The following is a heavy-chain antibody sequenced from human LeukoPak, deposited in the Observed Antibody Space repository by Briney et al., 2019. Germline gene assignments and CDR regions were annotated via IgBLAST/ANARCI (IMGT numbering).Heavy chain of an antibody. CDR2: ILSTGTT. J-gene: IGHJ5*02. V-gene: IGHV3-23*01. CDR3: ATVKYDYGDPVGWFDP. Sequence: GSLRLSCAASGFPFSASAMTWVRQAPGKGLEWVSHILSTGTTYYADSVRGRFTISRDNSKNTLYLLMTSLRADDTAVYYCATVKYDYGDPVGWFDPWGQGTLVTVSS. CDR1: GFPFSASA. D-gene: IGHD4-17*01.